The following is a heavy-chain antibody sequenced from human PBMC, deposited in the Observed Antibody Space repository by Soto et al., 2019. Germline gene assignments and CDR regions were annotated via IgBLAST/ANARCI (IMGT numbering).Heavy chain of an antibody. CDR2: INSDGSST. Sequence: EVQLVESGGDLVQPGGSLRLSCAASGFTFSSYWMHWVRQAPGKGLVWVSRINSDGSSTSYADSVKGRFTISRDNAKNTLYLQMNSLRAEDTAVYYCARDPGQPRAVYYYYYGMDVWGQGTTVTVSS. CDR1: GFTFSSYW. J-gene: IGHJ6*02. V-gene: IGHV3-74*01. CDR3: ARDPGQPRAVYYYYYGMDV.